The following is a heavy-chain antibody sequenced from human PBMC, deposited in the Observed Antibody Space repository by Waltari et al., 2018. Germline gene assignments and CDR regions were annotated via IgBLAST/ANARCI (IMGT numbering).Heavy chain of an antibody. J-gene: IGHJ5*02. CDR3: ATDRSYSSTWFYFDP. V-gene: IGHV7-4-1*02. D-gene: IGHD4-4*01. CDR1: GYTFTNIP. Sequence: QVHLTPSGSELKEPGASVKLSCKASGYTFTNIPINWIRQAPGQGFEWMGYIYPSDGIPSSAQRVTVRFVYSVDASGSTAYLEITSLKTEDTGVYYCATDRSYSSTWFYFDPWGQGTPVTVAS. CDR2: IYPSDGIP.